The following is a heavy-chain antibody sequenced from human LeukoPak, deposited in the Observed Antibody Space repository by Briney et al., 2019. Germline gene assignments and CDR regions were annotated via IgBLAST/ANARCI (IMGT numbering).Heavy chain of an antibody. Sequence: PSETLSLTCTVSGYPIRSGFYWGWIRQPPGKGLEWVGSIYQSGSTFYNPSLKSRVTISVDTSKNQFSLSLRSVTAADTAVYYCARHEAEMATILGNYWDQGTLVIVSS. CDR2: IYQSGST. J-gene: IGHJ4*02. CDR3: ARHEAEMATILGNY. CDR1: GYPIRSGFY. D-gene: IGHD5-24*01. V-gene: IGHV4-38-2*02.